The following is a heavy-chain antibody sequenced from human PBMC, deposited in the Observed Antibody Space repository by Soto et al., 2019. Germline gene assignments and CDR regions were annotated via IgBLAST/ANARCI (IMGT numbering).Heavy chain of an antibody. V-gene: IGHV1-46*01. CDR1: GYTFTSYY. D-gene: IGHD3-10*01. Sequence: ASVNVSCKASGYTFTSYYMHWVRQAPGQGLEWMGIINPSGGSTSYAQKFQGRVTMTRDTSTSTVYMELSSLRSEDTAVYYCAREQAGYYGSGTNEGYYYGMDVWGQGTTVTVSS. CDR3: AREQAGYYGSGTNEGYYYGMDV. J-gene: IGHJ6*02. CDR2: INPSGGST.